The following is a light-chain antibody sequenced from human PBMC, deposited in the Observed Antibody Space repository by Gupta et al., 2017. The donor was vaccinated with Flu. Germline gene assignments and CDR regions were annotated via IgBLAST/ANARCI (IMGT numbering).Light chain of an antibody. CDR2: RNN. CDR1: TSNIGSNY. V-gene: IGLV1-47*01. CDR3: AAWDDSLSAFWV. J-gene: IGLJ3*02. Sequence: VTISCSGSTSNIGSNYVYWYQQLPGTAPKLLIYRNNQRPSGVPDRFSGSKSGTSASLAISGLRSEDEADYYCAAWDDSLSAFWVFGGGTKLTVL.